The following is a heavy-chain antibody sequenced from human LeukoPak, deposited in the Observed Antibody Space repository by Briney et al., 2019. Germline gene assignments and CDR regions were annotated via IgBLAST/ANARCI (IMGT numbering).Heavy chain of an antibody. D-gene: IGHD6-13*01. Sequence: SETLSLTCTVSGGSISSYYWSWIRQPPGKGLEWIGSIYYSGSTYYNPSLKSRVTISVDTSKNQFSLKLSSVTAADTAVYYCARPAAGTEYWGQGTLVTVSS. CDR3: ARPAAGTEY. J-gene: IGHJ4*02. CDR2: IYYSGST. CDR1: GGSISSYY. V-gene: IGHV4-39*07.